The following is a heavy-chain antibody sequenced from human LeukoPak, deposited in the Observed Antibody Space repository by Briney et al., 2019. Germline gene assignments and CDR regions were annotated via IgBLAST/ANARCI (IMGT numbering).Heavy chain of an antibody. CDR3: AGNTYYYDSSGLN. CDR2: ISYDGSNK. V-gene: IGHV3-30-3*01. CDR1: GFTFSSYA. D-gene: IGHD3-22*01. J-gene: IGHJ4*02. Sequence: PGGSLRLSCAASGFTFSSYAMHWVRQAPGKGLEWVAVISYDGSNKYYADSVKGRFTISRDKSKNTLYLQMNSLRAEDTAVYYCAGNTYYYDSSGLNWGQGTLVTVSS.